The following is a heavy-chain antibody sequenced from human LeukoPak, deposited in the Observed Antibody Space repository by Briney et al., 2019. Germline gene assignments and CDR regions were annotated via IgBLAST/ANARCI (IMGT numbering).Heavy chain of an antibody. CDR1: GGSISRYY. Sequence: SETLSLTCTVSGGSISRYYWSWIRQPPGKGLEWIGYIYYSGSTNYNPSLKSRVTISVDTSKNQFSLKLSSVTAADTAVYYCARGAPGTYDFWSGYSYYYYYYMDVWGKGTTVTVSS. J-gene: IGHJ6*03. CDR2: IYYSGST. CDR3: ARGAPGTYDFWSGYSYYYYYYMDV. V-gene: IGHV4-59*01. D-gene: IGHD3-3*01.